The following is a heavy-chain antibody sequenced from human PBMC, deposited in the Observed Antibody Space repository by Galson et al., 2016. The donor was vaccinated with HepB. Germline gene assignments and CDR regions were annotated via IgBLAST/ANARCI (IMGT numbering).Heavy chain of an antibody. CDR2: ISSSGST. CDR1: GGSFSGYY. V-gene: IGHV4-59*01. CDR3: ARDITYYYGTSDYYFNDWFDP. J-gene: IGHJ5*02. D-gene: IGHD3-22*01. Sequence: SETLSLTCAVYGGSFSGYYWSWIRQPPGKGLEWIASISSSGSTNYNPSLKSRVTISVDTSKNQFSLKVTSVTTADTAVYYCARDITYYYGTSDYYFNDWFDPWGQGTLVTVSA.